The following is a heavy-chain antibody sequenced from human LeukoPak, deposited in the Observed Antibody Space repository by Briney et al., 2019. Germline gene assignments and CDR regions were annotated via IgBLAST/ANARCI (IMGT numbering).Heavy chain of an antibody. Sequence: SVKVSCKASGGTFSSYAISWVRQAPGQGLEWMGRIIPIFGTANYAQKFQGRVTITTDESTSTAYMELSSLRSEDTAVYYCAREGGYYDSSGEPSRFDYWGQGTLVTVSS. V-gene: IGHV1-69*05. J-gene: IGHJ4*02. CDR1: GGTFSSYA. D-gene: IGHD3-22*01. CDR3: AREGGYYDSSGEPSRFDY. CDR2: IIPIFGTA.